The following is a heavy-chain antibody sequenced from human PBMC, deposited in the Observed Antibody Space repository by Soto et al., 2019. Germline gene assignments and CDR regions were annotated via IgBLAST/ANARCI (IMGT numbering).Heavy chain of an antibody. CDR2: IYYSGST. Sequence: SETLSLTCTVSGGSISSCDYYWSWIRQPPGKGLEWIGYIYYSGSTYYNPSLKSRVTISVDTSKNQFSLKLSSVTAADTAVYYCARDGIDYYDSSGYPYGMDVWGQGTTVTVSS. D-gene: IGHD3-22*01. CDR3: ARDGIDYYDSSGYPYGMDV. J-gene: IGHJ6*02. V-gene: IGHV4-30-4*01. CDR1: GGSISSCDYY.